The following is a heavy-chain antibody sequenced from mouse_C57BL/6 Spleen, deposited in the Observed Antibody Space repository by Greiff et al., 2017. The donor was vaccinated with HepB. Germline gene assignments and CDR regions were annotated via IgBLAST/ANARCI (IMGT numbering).Heavy chain of an antibody. V-gene: IGHV5-17*01. Sequence: EVQRVESGGGLVKPGGSLKLSCAASGFTFSDYGMHWVRQAPEKGLAWVAYISSGSSTIYYADTVKGRFTISRDNAKNTLFLQMTSLRSEDTAMYYCARSGYAWGQGTLVTVSA. J-gene: IGHJ3*01. D-gene: IGHD2-2*01. CDR3: ARSGYA. CDR2: ISSGSSTI. CDR1: GFTFSDYG.